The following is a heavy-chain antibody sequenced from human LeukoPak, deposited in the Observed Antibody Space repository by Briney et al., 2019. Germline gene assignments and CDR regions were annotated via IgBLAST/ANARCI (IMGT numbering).Heavy chain of an antibody. V-gene: IGHV3-21*01. Sequence: GGSLRLSCAASGFTFSSYSMNWVRQAPGKGLEWVSSISSSSYIYYADSVKGRFTISRDNAKNSLYLQMNSLRAEDTAVYYCARDRGYCSGGSCYSANFDYWGQGTLVTVSS. CDR3: ARDRGYCSGGSCYSANFDY. CDR1: GFTFSSYS. CDR2: ISSSSYI. D-gene: IGHD2-15*01. J-gene: IGHJ4*02.